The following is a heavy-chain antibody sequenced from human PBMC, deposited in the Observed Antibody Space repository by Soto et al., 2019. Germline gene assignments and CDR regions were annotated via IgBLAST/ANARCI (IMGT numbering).Heavy chain of an antibody. J-gene: IGHJ3*02. D-gene: IGHD2-15*01. CDR3: ARDPTSCSGGSCYSTNNAFDI. V-gene: IGHV1-46*01. CDR1: GYTFTSYY. Sequence: ASAKVSCKASGYTFTSYYMHWVRQAPGQGLEWMGIINPSGGSTSYAQKFQGRVTMTRDTSTSTVYMELSSLRSEDTAVYYCARDPTSCSGGSCYSTNNAFDIWGQGTMVTVSS. CDR2: INPSGGST.